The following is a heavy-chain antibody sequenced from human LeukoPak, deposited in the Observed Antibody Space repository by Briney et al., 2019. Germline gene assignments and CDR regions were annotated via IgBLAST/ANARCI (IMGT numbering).Heavy chain of an antibody. Sequence: SETLSLTCSVSGVSISSDYWSWIRQPPGKGLEWIGFIYYSGSTNYNPSLKSRVSISVDTSKNQFSLKLSSVTAADTAVYYCARTGKNWETGYGMDVWGQGTTVTVSS. D-gene: IGHD7-27*01. CDR2: IYYSGST. CDR1: GVSISSDY. J-gene: IGHJ6*02. V-gene: IGHV4-59*01. CDR3: ARTGKNWETGYGMDV.